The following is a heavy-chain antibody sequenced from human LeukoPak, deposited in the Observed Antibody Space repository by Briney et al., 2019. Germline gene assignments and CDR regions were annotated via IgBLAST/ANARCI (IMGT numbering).Heavy chain of an antibody. CDR3: AKTKYSYGTSKGLFFDY. Sequence: PGGSLRLSCAASGFTFSGSAMHWVRQASGKGLEWVGRIRSKANSYATAYAASVKGRFTISRDNSKNTLYLQMNSLRAEDTAVYYCAKTKYSYGTSKGLFFDYWGQGTLVTVSS. D-gene: IGHD5-18*01. V-gene: IGHV3-73*01. CDR2: IRSKANSYAT. J-gene: IGHJ4*02. CDR1: GFTFSGSA.